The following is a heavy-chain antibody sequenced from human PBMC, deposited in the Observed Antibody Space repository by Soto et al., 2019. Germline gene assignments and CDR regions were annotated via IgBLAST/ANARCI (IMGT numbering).Heavy chain of an antibody. CDR1: GGSFSGYY. Sequence: QVQLQQWGAGLLKPSETLSLTCAVYGGSFSGYYWSWIRQPPGKGLEWIGEINHSGSTNYNPSLKSRVTISVDTSKNQVSLTLSSVTAADTAVYYCARGYCTGGSCLVYFDSWGQGTLVTVSS. V-gene: IGHV4-34*01. CDR3: ARGYCTGGSCLVYFDS. J-gene: IGHJ4*02. CDR2: INHSGST. D-gene: IGHD2-15*01.